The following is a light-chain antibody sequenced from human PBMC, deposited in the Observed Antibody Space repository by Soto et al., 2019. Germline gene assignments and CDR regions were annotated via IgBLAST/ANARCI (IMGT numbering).Light chain of an antibody. V-gene: IGKV3-15*01. CDR2: GAS. CDR1: QSVRSN. CDR3: QQYHNWPRT. Sequence: EIVMTQSPATLSVSPGDRATLSCRASQSVRSNLAWYQQKPGQAPRLLIYGASTRATGIPASFSGSGSGTEFTLTISSLQSEDFAVYYCQQYHNWPRTFGQGTKLEIK. J-gene: IGKJ2*01.